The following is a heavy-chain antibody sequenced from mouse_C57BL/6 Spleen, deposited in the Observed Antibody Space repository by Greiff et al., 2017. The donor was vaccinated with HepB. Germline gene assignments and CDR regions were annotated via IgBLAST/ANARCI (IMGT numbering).Heavy chain of an antibody. D-gene: IGHD1-1*01. CDR1: GYTFTSYW. CDR2: IHPNSGST. Sequence: QVQLQQPGAGLVKPGASVKLSCKASGYTFTSYWMHWVKQRPGQGLEWIGMIHPNSGSTNYNEKFKSKATLTVDKSSSTAYMQLSSLTSEDSAVYYCASPDYYGSSPPWYFDVWGTGTTVTVSS. V-gene: IGHV1-64*01. CDR3: ASPDYYGSSPPWYFDV. J-gene: IGHJ1*03.